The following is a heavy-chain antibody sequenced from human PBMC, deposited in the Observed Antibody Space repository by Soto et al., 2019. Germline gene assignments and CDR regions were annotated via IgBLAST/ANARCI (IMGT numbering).Heavy chain of an antibody. Sequence: SETLSLTCTVSGGSISSYYWSWIRQPPGKGLEWIGYIYYSGSTYYNPSLKSRVTISVDTSKNQFSLKLSSVTAADTAVYYCARELNYYDSSGYSTGGFDPWGQGTLVTVSS. V-gene: IGHV4-59*12. CDR2: IYYSGST. D-gene: IGHD3-22*01. CDR3: ARELNYYDSSGYSTGGFDP. J-gene: IGHJ5*02. CDR1: GGSISSYY.